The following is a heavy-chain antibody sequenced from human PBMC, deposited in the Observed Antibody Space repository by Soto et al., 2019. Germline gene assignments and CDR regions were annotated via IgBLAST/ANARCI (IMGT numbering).Heavy chain of an antibody. CDR3: SSGMAAGTY. CDR1: GLTFTDAW. D-gene: IGHD6-13*01. CDR2: IKSKAAGGTA. Sequence: EVQLVESGGGLVTPGGSLRLSCAVTGLTFTDAWMNWMRQAPGKGPEWVGRIKSKAAGGTADYAAAVKDRFTMSRDDSKNRLYLQRNSLKSADTAVYYCSSGMAAGTYWGQGTLVTVSS. J-gene: IGHJ4*02. V-gene: IGHV3-15*07.